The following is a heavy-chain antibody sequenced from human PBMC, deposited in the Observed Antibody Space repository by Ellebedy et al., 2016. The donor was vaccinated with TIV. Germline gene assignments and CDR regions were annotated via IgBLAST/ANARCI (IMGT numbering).Heavy chain of an antibody. CDR2: IDHSGSA. Sequence: SETLSLXCAVYGGSFSGFYWRWIRQPPEKGLEWIGEIDHSGSANYNPSLKSRITISVDTSKNQFSLKLKSVTAADTAVYYCARGFYDYVWGGHFNHWGQGILVTVSS. V-gene: IGHV4-34*01. J-gene: IGHJ5*02. CDR1: GGSFSGFY. D-gene: IGHD3-16*01. CDR3: ARGFYDYVWGGHFNH.